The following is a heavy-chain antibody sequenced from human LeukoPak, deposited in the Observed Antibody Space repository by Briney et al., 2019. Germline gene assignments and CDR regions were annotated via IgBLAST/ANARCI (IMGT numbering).Heavy chain of an antibody. Sequence: GGSLRLSCAASGFGFSNFDMNWVRQVPGEGLEWVSYISCSGTKTYYADSVKGRFTISRDNAKNSLYLQMNSLRAEDTAVYYCARARRETKRSLGRTTEYSYYYNMDVWGKGTTVTVSS. CDR2: ISCSGTKT. V-gene: IGHV3-48*03. J-gene: IGHJ6*03. D-gene: IGHD1/OR15-1a*01. CDR1: GFGFSNFD. CDR3: ARARRETKRSLGRTTEYSYYYNMDV.